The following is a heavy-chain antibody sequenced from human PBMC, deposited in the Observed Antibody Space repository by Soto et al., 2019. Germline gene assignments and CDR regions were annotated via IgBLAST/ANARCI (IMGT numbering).Heavy chain of an antibody. V-gene: IGHV1-58*02. J-gene: IGHJ4*02. CDR2: IVVGGGNT. CDR1: GFTFTSSA. Sequence: QMQRVQSGHEVKKPGTSVKVSCQASGFTFTSSAMQWVRQARGQRLEGIGWIVVGGGNTNYAQKFQERVTIPRDMSTSTSYMELSSLRAEDTAVYYCAAVSATVDPYYFDYWGQGTLVTVSS. D-gene: IGHD3-3*02. CDR3: AAVSATVDPYYFDY.